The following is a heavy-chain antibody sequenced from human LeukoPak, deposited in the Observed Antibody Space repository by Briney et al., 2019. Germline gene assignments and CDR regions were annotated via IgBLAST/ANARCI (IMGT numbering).Heavy chain of an antibody. V-gene: IGHV3-7*01. CDR1: GFTFSSYW. Sequence: HSGGSLRLSCAASGFTFSSYWMTWVRQAPGKGLEWVANIQEDGSEKYYVDSVKGRFTISRDNAKNSLYLQMNSLRAEDTAVYYCARSGIAPFDAMDVWGQGTTVTVSS. CDR3: ARSGIAPFDAMDV. J-gene: IGHJ6*02. D-gene: IGHD6-13*01. CDR2: IQEDGSEK.